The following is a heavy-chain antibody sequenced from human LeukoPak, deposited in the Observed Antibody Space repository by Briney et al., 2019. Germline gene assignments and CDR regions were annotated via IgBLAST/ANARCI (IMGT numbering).Heavy chain of an antibody. CDR3: ARDWLEVPNTAMALYGMDV. CDR1: GGTFSSYA. V-gene: IGHV1-69*13. Sequence: GASVTVSCKASGGTFSSYAISWVRQAPGQGLEWMGGIIPIFGTANYAQKFQGRVTITADESTSTAYMELSSLRSEDTAAYYCARDWLEVPNTAMALYGMDVWGQGTTVTVSS. D-gene: IGHD5-18*01. CDR2: IIPIFGTA. J-gene: IGHJ6*02.